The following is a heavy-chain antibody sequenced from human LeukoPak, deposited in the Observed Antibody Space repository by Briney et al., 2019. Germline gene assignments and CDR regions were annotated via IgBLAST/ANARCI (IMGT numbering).Heavy chain of an antibody. V-gene: IGHV4-31*03. CDR3: ASAYDSSGYGI. J-gene: IGHJ3*02. CDR1: GGSISSGGYY. Sequence: SETLSLACTVSGGSISSGGYYWRWIRQHPGKGLEWVGYIYYSGSTYYNPSLKSRVTISVDKSKNQFSLKLSSVTAADTAVYYCASAYDSSGYGIWGQGTMVTVSS. D-gene: IGHD3-22*01. CDR2: IYYSGST.